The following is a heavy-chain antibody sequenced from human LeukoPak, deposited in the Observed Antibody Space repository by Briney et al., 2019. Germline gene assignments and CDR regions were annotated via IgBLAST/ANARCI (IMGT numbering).Heavy chain of an antibody. CDR3: ARARYYGSGSYYLSDY. Sequence: ASVKVSCKASGYTFTGYYMHWVRQAPGQGLEWMGRINPNSGGTNYAQKFQGRVTMTRDTSISTAYMELSRLRSDDTAVCYCARARYYGSGSYYLSDYWGQGTLVTVSS. D-gene: IGHD3-10*01. V-gene: IGHV1-2*06. CDR2: INPNSGGT. CDR1: GYTFTGYY. J-gene: IGHJ4*02.